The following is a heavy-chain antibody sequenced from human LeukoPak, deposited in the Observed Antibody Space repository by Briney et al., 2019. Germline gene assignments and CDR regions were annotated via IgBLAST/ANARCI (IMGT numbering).Heavy chain of an antibody. CDR3: AGGGGYSYGWNDY. V-gene: IGHV3-11*03. CDR1: GFTFSDYY. J-gene: IGHJ4*02. CDR2: ISTSSSYT. D-gene: IGHD5-18*01. Sequence: PGGSLRLSCAASGFTFSDYYMSWIRQAPGKGLEWVSYISTSSSYTVYADSVKGRFTISRDNAKNSLYLQMNGLRAEDTAVYYWAGGGGYSYGWNDYWGQGTLVTVSS.